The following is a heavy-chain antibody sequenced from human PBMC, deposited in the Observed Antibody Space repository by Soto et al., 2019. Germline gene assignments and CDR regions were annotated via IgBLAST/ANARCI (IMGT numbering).Heavy chain of an antibody. D-gene: IGHD6-6*01. J-gene: IGHJ4*02. CDR2: ISANNGNT. CDR3: AREGQLGY. V-gene: IGHV1-18*01. Sequence: GASVKVSCKASGGTFSNYAITWVRQAPGQGLEWMGWISANNGNTNYAQKFQGRVTMTTDTSTSTAYMELRSLTSDDTAAYYCAREGQLGYWGQGTLVTVSS. CDR1: GGTFSNYA.